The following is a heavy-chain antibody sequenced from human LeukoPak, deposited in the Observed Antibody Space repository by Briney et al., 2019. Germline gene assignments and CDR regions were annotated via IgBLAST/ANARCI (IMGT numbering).Heavy chain of an antibody. D-gene: IGHD1-26*01. CDR2: IYPGDSDT. J-gene: IGHJ4*02. CDR3: ASRGATRGFDY. V-gene: IGHV5-51*01. Sequence: GESLKISCKGSGYSFTNYWIAWVRQMPGKGLEWMGIIYPGDSDTRYRPSFQDQVTVSADKSVSTAYLQWSSLKASDTAMYYCASRGATRGFDYWGQGTLVTVSS. CDR1: GYSFTNYW.